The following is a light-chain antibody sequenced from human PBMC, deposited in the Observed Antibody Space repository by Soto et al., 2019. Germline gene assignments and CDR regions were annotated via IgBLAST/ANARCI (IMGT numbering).Light chain of an antibody. J-gene: IGLJ3*02. V-gene: IGLV2-14*01. CDR2: EVS. CDR3: SSYTSSSTWV. CDR1: SSDVGVYNY. Sequence: QSALTQPASVSGSPGQSITISCTGTSSDVGVYNYVSWYQQHSGKAPKLMIYEVSNRPSGVSNRFSGSKSGNTASLTISGLQAEDEADYYCSSYTSSSTWVFGGGTKLTVL.